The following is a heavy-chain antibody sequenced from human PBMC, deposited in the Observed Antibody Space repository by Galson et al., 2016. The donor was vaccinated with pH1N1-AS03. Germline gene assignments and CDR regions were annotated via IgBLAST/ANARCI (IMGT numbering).Heavy chain of an antibody. CDR1: GYSFSSDW. CDR2: IYPADSDT. V-gene: IGHV5-51*01. Sequence: QSGAEVKKPGESLRISCKGSGYSFSSDWIAWVRQMPGKGLEWMGIIYPADSDTRYSPSFQGQVTFSVDRTISTAYLQWSSLKASDTAMYFCARQVQTPGYFDYWGQGTLVTVSS. CDR3: ARQVQTPGYFDY. D-gene: IGHD1-1*01. J-gene: IGHJ4*02.